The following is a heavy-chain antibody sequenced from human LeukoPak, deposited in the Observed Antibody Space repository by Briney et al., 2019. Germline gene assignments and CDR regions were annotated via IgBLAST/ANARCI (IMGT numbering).Heavy chain of an antibody. V-gene: IGHV4-59*01. Sequence: SETLSLTCTVSGGSLSSYYWSWIRQPPGKGLEWLGYIHYSGSTYYNPSLKSRVTISVDTSKNQFSLKVTSVTAADTAVYYCARDRRAGQSGYWFDPWGQGTLVTVSS. CDR1: GGSLSSYY. J-gene: IGHJ5*02. CDR2: IHYSGST. CDR3: ARDRRAGQSGYWFDP. D-gene: IGHD3-22*01.